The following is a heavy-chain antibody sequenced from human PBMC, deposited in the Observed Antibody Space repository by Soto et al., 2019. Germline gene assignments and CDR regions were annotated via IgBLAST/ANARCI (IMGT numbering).Heavy chain of an antibody. CDR2: ISYDGSNK. J-gene: IGHJ6*02. CDR1: GFTFSSYA. D-gene: IGHD2-2*02. Sequence: QVQLVESGGGVVQPGRSLRLSCAASGFTFSSYAMHWVRQAPGKGLEWVAVISYDGSNKYYADSVKGRFTISRDNPKNTLYLQMNSLRAEDTAVYYCARGVLVPAAIVYYYGMDVWGQGTTVTVSS. V-gene: IGHV3-30-3*01. CDR3: ARGVLVPAAIVYYYGMDV.